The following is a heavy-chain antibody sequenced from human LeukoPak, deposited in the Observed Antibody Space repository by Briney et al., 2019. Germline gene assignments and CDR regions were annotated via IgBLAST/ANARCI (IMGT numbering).Heavy chain of an antibody. CDR1: GGSISSYY. V-gene: IGHV4-4*07. CDR2: IYTSGST. J-gene: IGHJ4*02. D-gene: IGHD6-19*01. CDR3: ARNLVSGGSYLFDY. Sequence: SETLSLTCTVSGGSISSYYWSWIRQPAGKGLEWIGRIYTSGSTNYNPSLKSRVTMSVDTSKNQFSLKLSSVTAADTAVYYCARNLVSGGSYLFDYWGQGTLVTVSS.